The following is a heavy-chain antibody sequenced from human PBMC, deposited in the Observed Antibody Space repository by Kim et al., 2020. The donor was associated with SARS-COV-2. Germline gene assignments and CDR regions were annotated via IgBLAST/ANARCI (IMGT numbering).Heavy chain of an antibody. J-gene: IGHJ5*02. CDR3: AKDMSLSVWTGFDP. CDR2: ISWNSGSI. Sequence: GGSLRLSCAASGFTFDDYAMHWVRQAPGKGLEWVSGISWNSGSIGYADSVKGRFTISRDNAKNSLYLQMNSLRAEDTALYYCAKDMSLSVWTGFDPWGQG. D-gene: IGHD3-16*01. CDR1: GFTFDDYA. V-gene: IGHV3-9*01.